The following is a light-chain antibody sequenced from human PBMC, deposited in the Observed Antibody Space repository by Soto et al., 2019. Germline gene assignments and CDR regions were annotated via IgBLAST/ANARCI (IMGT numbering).Light chain of an antibody. CDR1: QSISSW. CDR3: QQFNNYPWT. J-gene: IGKJ1*01. Sequence: DIQMTQSPSTLSASVGDRVTITCRASQSISSWLAWYQQKPGKAPKLLIYKASSLESGVPSRFSGCGSGTEFTLTFSSLQPDDFATYYCQQFNNYPWTFGQGTRVEIK. CDR2: KAS. V-gene: IGKV1-5*03.